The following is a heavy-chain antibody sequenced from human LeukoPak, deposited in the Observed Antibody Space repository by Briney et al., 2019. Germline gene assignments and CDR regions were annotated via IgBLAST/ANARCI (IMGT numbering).Heavy chain of an antibody. CDR3: ARPSSGSYHYFDY. V-gene: IGHV1-8*03. Sequence: ASVKVSCKASGYTFTSYDINWVRQATGQGLEWMGWMNPNSGNTGYAQKFQGRVTITRNTSISTAYMELSSLRSEDTAVYYCARPSSGSYHYFDYWGQGTLVTVSS. D-gene: IGHD1-26*01. J-gene: IGHJ4*02. CDR1: GYTFTSYD. CDR2: MNPNSGNT.